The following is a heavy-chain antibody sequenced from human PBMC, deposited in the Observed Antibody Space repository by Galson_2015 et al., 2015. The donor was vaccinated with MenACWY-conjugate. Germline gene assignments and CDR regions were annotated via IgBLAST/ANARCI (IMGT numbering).Heavy chain of an antibody. CDR1: GGTFSSYA. Sequence: SVKVSCKASGGTFSSYAISWVRQAPGQGLEWMGGIIPIFGTANYAQRFQGRVTITADKSTSTAYMELSSLRSEDTAVYYCARDFDYHGSGDGDYWGQGTLVTVSA. J-gene: IGHJ4*02. CDR3: ARDFDYHGSGDGDY. CDR2: IIPIFGTA. D-gene: IGHD3-10*01. V-gene: IGHV1-69*06.